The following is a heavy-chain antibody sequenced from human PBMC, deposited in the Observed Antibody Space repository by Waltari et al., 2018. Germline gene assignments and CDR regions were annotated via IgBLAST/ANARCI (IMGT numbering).Heavy chain of an antibody. CDR3: ARDNSGYFDY. CDR2: ISSSSSTI. J-gene: IGHJ4*02. CDR1: GFTFSSYS. D-gene: IGHD6-25*01. V-gene: IGHV3-48*04. Sequence: EVQLVESGGGLVQPGGSLRLSCAASGFTFSSYSMTWVRQAPGKGLEWVSYISSSSSTIYYAGSVKGRFTISRDNAKNSLYLQMNSLRAEDTAVYYCARDNSGYFDYWGQGTLVTVSS.